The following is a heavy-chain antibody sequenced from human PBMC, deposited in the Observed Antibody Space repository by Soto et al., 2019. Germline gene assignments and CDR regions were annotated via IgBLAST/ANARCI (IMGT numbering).Heavy chain of an antibody. D-gene: IGHD4-17*01. J-gene: IGHJ4*02. CDR3: ARSTGYGDSYFDY. V-gene: IGHV4-61*08. CDR2: IYYSRST. CDR1: GGSISSGDYY. Sequence: SETLSLTCTVSGGSISSGDYYWSWIRQPPGKGLEWIGYIYYSRSTNYNPSLKSRVSISGDTSKNQLSLKLSSVTAADTAVYYCARSTGYGDSYFDYWGLGTLVTVSS.